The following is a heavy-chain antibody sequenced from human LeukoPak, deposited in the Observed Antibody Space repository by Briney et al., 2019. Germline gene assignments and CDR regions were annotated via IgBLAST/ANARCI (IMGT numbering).Heavy chain of an antibody. D-gene: IGHD3-3*01. V-gene: IGHV4-59*08. J-gene: IGHJ4*02. Sequence: PSETLSLTCTVSGGSISSYYWSWIRQPPGKGLEWIGYIYYSGSTNYNPSLKSRVTISVDTSKNQFSLKLSSVTAADTAVYYCARASGFGVVPKWGQGTLVTVSS. CDR3: ARASGFGVVPK. CDR2: IYYSGST. CDR1: GGSISSYY.